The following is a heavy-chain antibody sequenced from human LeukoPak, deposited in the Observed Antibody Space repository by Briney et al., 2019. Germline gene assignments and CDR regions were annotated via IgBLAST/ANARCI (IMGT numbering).Heavy chain of an antibody. CDR1: GLSFTTFA. V-gene: IGHV3-23*01. D-gene: IGHD1-14*01. CDR2: MKGTGET. CDR3: ARASWVSTTDAVR. J-gene: IGHJ4*02. Sequence: GGSLRLSCAASGLSFTTFAMSWVRQGPARGLEWVSSMKGTGETFYADSVKGRLTLSRDSSRNTVHLQLNNLRVEDTAIYYCARASWVSTTDAVRWGQGTLVTVSS.